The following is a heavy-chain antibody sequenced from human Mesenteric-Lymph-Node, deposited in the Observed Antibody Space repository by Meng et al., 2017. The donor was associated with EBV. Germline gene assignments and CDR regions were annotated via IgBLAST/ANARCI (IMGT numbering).Heavy chain of an antibody. CDR2: VYYSGST. CDR1: GGSVSSTSYY. J-gene: IGHJ5*02. V-gene: IGHV4-61*01. D-gene: IGHD3-10*01. CDR3: ARENPARGNWFDP. Sequence: QVDVQESGPAPVRPSGPLSLPWSVSGGSVSSTSYYWSWIRQPQGKRLEWIGYVYYSGSTNYNPSLKSRVTISVDTSKNQFSLNLYSVTAADTAVYYCARENPARGNWFDPWGQGALVTVSS.